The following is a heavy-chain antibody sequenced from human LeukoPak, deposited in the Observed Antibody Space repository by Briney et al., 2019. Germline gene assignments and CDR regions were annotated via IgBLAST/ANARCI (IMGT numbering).Heavy chain of an antibody. CDR1: GFTFSSYG. CDR2: IRYDGSNK. Sequence: GESLRLSCAASGFTFSSYGMHWVRQAPGKGLEWVAFIRYDGSNKYYADSVKGRFTISRDNSKNTLYLQMNSLRAEDTAVYYCAKDIYSGYDYEGGYFDYWGQGTLVTVSS. CDR3: AKDIYSGYDYEGGYFDY. J-gene: IGHJ4*02. V-gene: IGHV3-30*02. D-gene: IGHD5-12*01.